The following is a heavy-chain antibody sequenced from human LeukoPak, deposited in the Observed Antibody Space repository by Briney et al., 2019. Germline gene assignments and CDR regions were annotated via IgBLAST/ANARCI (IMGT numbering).Heavy chain of an antibody. CDR3: ARQLVLGVKTFDS. CDR2: IFNSGST. V-gene: IGHV4-38-2*01. Sequence: PSETLSLTCAVSGYSINSGYYWGWIGQSPGKGLEWIGSIFNSGSTYFNPSLNSRVTISLDTSKNHFSLELKSVTAADTALYFCARQLVLGVKTFDSWGQGTLVAVSS. D-gene: IGHD3-3*01. J-gene: IGHJ4*02. CDR1: GYSINSGYY.